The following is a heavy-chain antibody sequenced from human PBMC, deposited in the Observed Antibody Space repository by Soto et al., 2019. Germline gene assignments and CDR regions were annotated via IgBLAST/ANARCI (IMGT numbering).Heavy chain of an antibody. J-gene: IGHJ4*02. CDR1: GETINSYV. D-gene: IGHD2-15*01. Sequence: SGTMDRATAFSGETINSYVWSSIRQPAGKGLEWIGRIYTSGSTNYNPSLKSRVTMSVDTSKNQFSLKLSSVTAADTAVYYCARDRYCSGGSCKPFDYWGQGTLVPVFS. CDR2: IYTSGST. V-gene: IGHV4-4*07. CDR3: ARDRYCSGGSCKPFDY.